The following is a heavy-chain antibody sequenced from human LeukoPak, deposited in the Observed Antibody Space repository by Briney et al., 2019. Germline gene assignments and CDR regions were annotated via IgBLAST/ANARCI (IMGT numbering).Heavy chain of an antibody. CDR1: GYSFTSYW. D-gene: IGHD1-26*01. CDR3: ARHLSGSYSGYYFDY. CDR2: IYPGDSHT. Sequence: GESLKISCKGSGYSFTSYWIGWVRQMPGKGLEWMGVIYPGDSHTRYSPSFQGQVTISADKSISTAFLQWSSLKASDTAMYYCARHLSGSYSGYYFDYWGRGTLVTVSS. V-gene: IGHV5-51*01. J-gene: IGHJ4*02.